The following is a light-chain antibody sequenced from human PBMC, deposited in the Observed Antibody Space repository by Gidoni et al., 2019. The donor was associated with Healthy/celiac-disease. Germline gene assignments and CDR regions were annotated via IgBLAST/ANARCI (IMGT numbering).Light chain of an antibody. Sequence: DIVLTQSPGTLSLSPGERATLSCRASQSVSSSYLAWYQQKPGQAPRLLTYGASSRATGIPDRFSGSGSGTDFTLTISRLEPEDFAVYYCQQYGSSQWTFGQGTKVEIK. V-gene: IGKV3-20*01. CDR3: QQYGSSQWT. J-gene: IGKJ1*01. CDR2: GAS. CDR1: QSVSSSY.